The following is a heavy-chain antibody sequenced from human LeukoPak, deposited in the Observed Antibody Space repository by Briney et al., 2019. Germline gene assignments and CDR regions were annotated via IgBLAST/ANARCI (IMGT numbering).Heavy chain of an antibody. V-gene: IGHV3-30-3*01. Sequence: GRSLRLSCAASGFTFSSYAMHWLRQAPGKGLEWVAVISYDGSNKYYADSVKGRFTISRDNSKNTLYLQMNSLRAEDTAVYYCARDSCGGDCLRWFDPWGQGTLVTVSS. CDR3: ARDSCGGDCLRWFDP. CDR1: GFTFSSYA. CDR2: ISYDGSNK. J-gene: IGHJ5*02. D-gene: IGHD2-21*02.